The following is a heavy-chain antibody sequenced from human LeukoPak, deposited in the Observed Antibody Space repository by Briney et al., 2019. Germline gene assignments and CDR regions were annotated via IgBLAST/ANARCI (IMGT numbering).Heavy chain of an antibody. CDR2: IYYSGNT. CDR1: GDSINGFY. D-gene: IGHD5-18*01. J-gene: IGHJ3*02. V-gene: IGHV4-59*01. Sequence: SETLSLTXTVSGDSINGFYWNWIRQPPGKGLEWIGYIYYSGNTNYNPSFKSRVTMSVDTSTNQFSLKLSSVTAADTAVYYCASSKTPWIQLWFFDIWGQGTMVTVSS. CDR3: ASSKTPWIQLWFFDI.